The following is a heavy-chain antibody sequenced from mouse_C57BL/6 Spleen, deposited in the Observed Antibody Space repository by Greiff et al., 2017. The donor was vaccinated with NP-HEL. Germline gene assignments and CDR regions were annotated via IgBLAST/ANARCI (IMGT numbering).Heavy chain of an antibody. Sequence: EVMLVESGGGLVQPGGSLKLSCAASGFTFSDYYMYWVRQTPEKRLEWVAYISNGGGSTYYPDTVQGRFTISRDNAKNTLYLQMSRLKSEDTAMYYCARDTYGNYEGGAMDYWGQGTSVTVSS. D-gene: IGHD2-1*01. J-gene: IGHJ4*01. V-gene: IGHV5-12*01. CDR3: ARDTYGNYEGGAMDY. CDR1: GFTFSDYY. CDR2: ISNGGGST.